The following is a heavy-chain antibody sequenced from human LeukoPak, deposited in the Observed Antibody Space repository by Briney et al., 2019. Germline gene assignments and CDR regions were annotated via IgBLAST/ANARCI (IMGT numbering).Heavy chain of an antibody. Sequence: GGSLRLSCAASGFTFSSYAMSWVRQAPGKGLEWVSAISGSGGSTYYADSVKGRFTISRDNSKNTLYLQMNSLRAEDTAVYYCAEPSSSSWHRGAFDIWGQGTMVTVSS. V-gene: IGHV3-23*01. CDR2: ISGSGGST. CDR1: GFTFSSYA. J-gene: IGHJ3*02. D-gene: IGHD6-13*01. CDR3: AEPSSSSWHRGAFDI.